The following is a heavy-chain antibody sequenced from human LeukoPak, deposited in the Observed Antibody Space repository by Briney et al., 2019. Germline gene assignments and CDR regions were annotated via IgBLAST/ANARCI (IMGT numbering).Heavy chain of an antibody. CDR3: ARERYYGSGSYYNAYYFDY. J-gene: IGHJ4*02. V-gene: IGHV4-38-2*02. D-gene: IGHD3-10*01. CDR1: GYSISSGYY. CDR2: IYHSGST. Sequence: SETLSLTCAVSGYSISSGYYWGWIRQPPGKGLEWIGSIYHSGSTYYNPSLKSRVTISVDTSKNQFSLKLSSVTAADTAVYYCARERYYGSGSYYNAYYFDYWGQGTLVTVSS.